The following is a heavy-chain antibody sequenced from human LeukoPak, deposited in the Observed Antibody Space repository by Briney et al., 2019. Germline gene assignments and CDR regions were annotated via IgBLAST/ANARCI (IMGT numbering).Heavy chain of an antibody. D-gene: IGHD3-9*01. CDR1: GFTFSNYA. Sequence: PGGSLRLSCAASGFTFSNYAMSWVRQAPGKGLEWVSTIREHDDSKYYADSVKGRFTISRDNSKNTLYLQMNSLRAEDTAVYYCAKWGDYDILTGYYDSDYWGQGTLVTVSS. CDR2: IREHDDSK. V-gene: IGHV3-23*01. J-gene: IGHJ4*02. CDR3: AKWGDYDILTGYYDSDY.